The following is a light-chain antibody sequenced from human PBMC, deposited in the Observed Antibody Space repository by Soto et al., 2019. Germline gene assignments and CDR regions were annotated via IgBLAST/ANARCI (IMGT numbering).Light chain of an antibody. CDR1: QSGLYSSNNKNY. J-gene: IGKJ4*01. V-gene: IGKV4-1*01. CDR2: WAS. CDR3: QQYYSPPFT. Sequence: DIVMTQSPDSLAVSLGERATINCKSSQSGLYSSNNKNYLAWYQQKPGQPPKLLIYWASTREFGVPDRFSGSGSGTDFTLTIRSLQAEDVAVYYCQQYYSPPFTFGGGTKVEIK.